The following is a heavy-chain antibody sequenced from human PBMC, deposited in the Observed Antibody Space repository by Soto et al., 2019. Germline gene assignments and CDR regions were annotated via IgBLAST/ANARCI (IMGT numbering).Heavy chain of an antibody. J-gene: IGHJ3*02. Sequence: SEARSLTCAVSGGSISSGGYSWSWIRQPPGKGLEWIGYIYHSGSTYYNPSLKSRVTISVDRSKNQFSLKLSSVTAADTAVYYCARVGSGYDSGAFDIWGQGTMVTVSS. CDR2: IYHSGST. CDR3: ARVGSGYDSGAFDI. D-gene: IGHD5-12*01. CDR1: GGSISSGGYS. V-gene: IGHV4-30-2*01.